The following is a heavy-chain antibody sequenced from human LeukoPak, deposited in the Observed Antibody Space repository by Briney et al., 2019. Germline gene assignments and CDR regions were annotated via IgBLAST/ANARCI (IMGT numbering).Heavy chain of an antibody. V-gene: IGHV3-21*01. D-gene: IGHD3-10*01. Sequence: GGSLRLSCAASGFTFSSYSMNWVRQAPGKGLEGVSSISSRSSYIYYADSVKGRFTISRNSAKNSLYLPMNSLRAEDTAVYYCAGPGASDYGMDVWGQGTTVTVSS. CDR3: AGPGASDYGMDV. J-gene: IGHJ6*02. CDR1: GFTFSSYS. CDR2: ISSRSSYI.